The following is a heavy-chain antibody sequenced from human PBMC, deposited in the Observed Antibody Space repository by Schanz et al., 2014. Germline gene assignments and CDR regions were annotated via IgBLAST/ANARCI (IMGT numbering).Heavy chain of an antibody. CDR2: INSDGSTT. J-gene: IGHJ6*02. V-gene: IGHV3-74*01. CDR1: GFTFSSYW. CDR3: ARPFGPNYYYYGLDV. D-gene: IGHD3-3*01. Sequence: EVQLVESGGGLVQPGGSLRLSCAASGFTFSSYWMHWVRQAPGKGLVWVSRINSDGSTTIYADSVKGRFTISRDNAKNTLYLQMNSLRAEDTAVYYCARPFGPNYYYYGLDVWGQGTTVTVSS.